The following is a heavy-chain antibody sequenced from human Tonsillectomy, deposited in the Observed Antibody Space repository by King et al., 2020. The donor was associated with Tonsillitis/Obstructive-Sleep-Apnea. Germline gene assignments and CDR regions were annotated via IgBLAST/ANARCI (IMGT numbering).Heavy chain of an antibody. D-gene: IGHD3-3*01. V-gene: IGHV3-48*02. CDR3: ARGAEEWLSVPDY. J-gene: IGHJ4*02. Sequence: VQLVESGGGLLQPGGSLRLSCTASGFTFSSHSMNWVRQAPGKGLEGISFISSSSRSIYYADSVKGRFTISRDNAKNSLYLQMNSLRDEDTALYYCARGAEEWLSVPDYWGQGTLVTVSS. CDR1: GFTFSSHS. CDR2: ISSSSRSI.